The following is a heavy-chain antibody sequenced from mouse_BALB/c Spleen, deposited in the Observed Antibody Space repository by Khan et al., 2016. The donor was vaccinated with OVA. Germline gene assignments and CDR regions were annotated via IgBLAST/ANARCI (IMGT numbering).Heavy chain of an antibody. CDR3: AREASSWDFSFPY. CDR1: GYTFTNYV. J-gene: IGHJ3*01. CDR2: INPYNAGT. V-gene: IGHV1S136*01. Sequence: VQLQQSGPELVEPGASVKMSCKASGYTFTNYVIHWVKQKPGQGLEWIGYINPYNAGTRYNEKFRGKATLTSDISSTTAYMELSSLTSEDSAVXYSAREASSWDFSFPYWGQGTLVTVSA. D-gene: IGHD4-1*01.